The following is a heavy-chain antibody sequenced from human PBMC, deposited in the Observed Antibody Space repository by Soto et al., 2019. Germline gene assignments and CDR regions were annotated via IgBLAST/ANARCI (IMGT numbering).Heavy chain of an antibody. J-gene: IGHJ4*02. Sequence: SETLSLTCAVYGVSFSGYYWSWIRQPPGKGLEWIGEINHSGSTNYNPSLKGRVTISVDTSKNQFSPKLSSVTAADTAVYYCARLMVRGVRYFDYWGQGTLVTVSS. D-gene: IGHD3-10*01. CDR2: INHSGST. CDR1: GVSFSGYY. CDR3: ARLMVRGVRYFDY. V-gene: IGHV4-34*01.